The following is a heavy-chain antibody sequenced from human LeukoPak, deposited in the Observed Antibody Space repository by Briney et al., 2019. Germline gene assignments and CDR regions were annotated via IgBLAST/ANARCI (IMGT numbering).Heavy chain of an antibody. J-gene: IGHJ3*02. Sequence: SETLSLTCTVSRGSISNYYWSWIRQPPGKGLEWIGYIYYSGTTNYNPSLYSRVTISLDTSKSQFSLKLSSVTAADTAVYYCARAAPDDAFDIWGQGTMVTVSS. CDR2: IYYSGTT. V-gene: IGHV4-59*12. CDR1: RGSISNYY. CDR3: ARAAPDDAFDI. D-gene: IGHD1-14*01.